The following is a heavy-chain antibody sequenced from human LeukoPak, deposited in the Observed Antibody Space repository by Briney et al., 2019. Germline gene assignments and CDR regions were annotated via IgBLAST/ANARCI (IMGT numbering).Heavy chain of an antibody. Sequence: ASETLSLTCTVSGGSISSSSYYWGWIRQPPGKGLEWIGEIYHTGKTNYNPSLQSRVSISADKSKNQFSLKLDSVTAADTAFYYCARKRFGYGHDDWGQGTLVTVSS. J-gene: IGHJ4*02. V-gene: IGHV4-39*07. CDR1: GGSISSSSYY. CDR3: ARKRFGYGHDD. CDR2: IYHTGKT. D-gene: IGHD5-12*01.